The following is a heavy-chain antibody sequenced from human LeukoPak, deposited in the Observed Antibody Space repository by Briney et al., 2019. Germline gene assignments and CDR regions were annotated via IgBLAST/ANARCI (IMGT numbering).Heavy chain of an antibody. J-gene: IGHJ2*01. CDR1: GFTFSRYA. Sequence: PGGSLRLSCAASGFTFSRYAMHWVRQAPGKGLEWVALMSYDGSNKYYADSVKGRFTISRDNSKNTLYLQMNSLRAEDTAVYYCARAFKVPSWYFALWGRGTLVTVSS. V-gene: IGHV3-30*04. CDR3: ARAFKVPSWYFAL. CDR2: MSYDGSNK.